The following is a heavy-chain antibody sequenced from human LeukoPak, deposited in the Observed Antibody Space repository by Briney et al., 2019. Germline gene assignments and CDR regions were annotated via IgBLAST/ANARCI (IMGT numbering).Heavy chain of an antibody. J-gene: IGHJ4*02. CDR2: INWNGGST. Sequence: TGGSLSLSCSASGFTFDEYGMSGVGPPAGKGVEWVHVINWNGGSTGYADSVKGRFSLSRDNAKNSLYLQINSLRAEDMALCYSAQDISEDVNSFDNWGQGTLVTVSS. V-gene: IGHV3-20*04. CDR1: GFTFDEYG. CDR3: AQDISEDVNSFDN. D-gene: IGHD6-19*01.